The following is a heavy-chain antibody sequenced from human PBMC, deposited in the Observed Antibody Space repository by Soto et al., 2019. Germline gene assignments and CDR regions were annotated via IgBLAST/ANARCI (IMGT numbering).Heavy chain of an antibody. CDR3: ARSPAYTNNRYSCFDH. Sequence: SETLSLTCTVSGGSVSSGSNYWSWIRQPPGKGLEWIGDIYYTGSTDYKPYLKSRVTISLDTSKNQFSLRLSSVTAADTAVYYCARSPAYTNNRYSCFDHRGQGTPVTVSS. J-gene: IGHJ5*02. CDR2: IYYTGST. CDR1: GGSVSSGSNY. D-gene: IGHD2-8*01. V-gene: IGHV4-61*01.